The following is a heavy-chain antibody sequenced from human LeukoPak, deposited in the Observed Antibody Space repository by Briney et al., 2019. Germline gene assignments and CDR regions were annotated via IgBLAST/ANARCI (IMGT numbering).Heavy chain of an antibody. V-gene: IGHV3-20*04. CDR1: GFTFDDYS. CDR2: INWNGGST. D-gene: IGHD1-26*01. Sequence: PGGSLRLSCAASGFTFDDYSMSWVRQAPGKGLEWVSGINWNGGSTGYADSVKGRFTISRDNAKNTLYLQMNSLRAEDTAVYYCANGVVGDGRYYFDYWGQGTLVTVSS. J-gene: IGHJ4*02. CDR3: ANGVVGDGRYYFDY.